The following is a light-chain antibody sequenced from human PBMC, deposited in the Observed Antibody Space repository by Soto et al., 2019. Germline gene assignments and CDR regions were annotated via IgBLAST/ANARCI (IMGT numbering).Light chain of an antibody. CDR2: EGS. CDR1: SSDVGSYNL. Sequence: QSVLTQPASVYGSPGQSITISCTGTSSDVGSYNLVSWYQQHPGKAPKLMIYEGSKRPSGVSNRFSGSKSGNTASLTISGLQAEDEADYYCCSYAGSSTHVVFGGGTKLTVL. V-gene: IGLV2-23*01. CDR3: CSYAGSSTHVV. J-gene: IGLJ2*01.